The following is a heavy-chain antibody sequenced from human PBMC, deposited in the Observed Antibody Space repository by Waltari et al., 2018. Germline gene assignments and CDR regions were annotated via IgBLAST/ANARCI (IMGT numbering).Heavy chain of an antibody. V-gene: IGHV3-33*01. D-gene: IGHD6-19*01. CDR2: IWYDGSNK. CDR1: GFTFRRYG. Sequence: QVQLVESGGGVVQPGRSLRLSCAASGFTFRRYGMHWVRQAPGKGLEWVAVIWYDGSNKYYADSVKGRFTISRDNSKNTLYLQMNSLRAEDTAVYYCARDGDSSGWYYFDYWGQGTLVTVSS. CDR3: ARDGDSSGWYYFDY. J-gene: IGHJ4*02.